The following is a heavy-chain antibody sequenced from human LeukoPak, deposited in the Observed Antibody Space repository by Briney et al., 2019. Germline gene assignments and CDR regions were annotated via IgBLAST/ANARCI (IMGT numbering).Heavy chain of an antibody. V-gene: IGHV3-74*01. J-gene: IGHJ5*02. Sequence: GGSLRLSCTASGFSFSSYWMHWVRQAPGKGLVWVSYVNNDGRETAHADSVKSRFTISRDNARSTVFLQMNSLRADDTAVYYCARGTGGLDPWGQGTLVIVSS. D-gene: IGHD3/OR15-3a*01. CDR1: GFSFSSYW. CDR2: VNNDGRET. CDR3: ARGTGGLDP.